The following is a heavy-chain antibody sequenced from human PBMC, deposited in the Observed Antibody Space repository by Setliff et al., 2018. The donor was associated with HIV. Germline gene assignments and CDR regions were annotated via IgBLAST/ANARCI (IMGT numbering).Heavy chain of an antibody. D-gene: IGHD3-10*02. CDR2: INCDTGQT. CDR3: ARDPTLWPGGWFDP. CDR1: GYIFRNHG. J-gene: IGHJ5*02. V-gene: IGHV1-3*01. Sequence: GESLKVSCKASGYIFRNHGMHWVRQAPGQRLEWMGWINCDTGQTKYSQRFQDRVNITRDTSASTAYMELRGLGSMDTAIYYCARDPTLWPGGWFDPWGLGTPVTVS.